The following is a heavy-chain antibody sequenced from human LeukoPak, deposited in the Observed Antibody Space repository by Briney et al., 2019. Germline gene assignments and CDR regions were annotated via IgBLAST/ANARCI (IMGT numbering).Heavy chain of an antibody. V-gene: IGHV3-53*01. Sequence: GGSLRLSCAASGFTVSSNYMSWVRQAPGKGLEWVTVIYSGGSTYYADSVKGRFTISRDNSKNTLYLQMNSLRAEDTAVYYCARLGPAANTYYYYYGMDVWGQGTTVTVSS. CDR2: IYSGGST. D-gene: IGHD2-2*01. CDR3: ARLGPAANTYYYYYGMDV. J-gene: IGHJ6*02. CDR1: GFTVSSNY.